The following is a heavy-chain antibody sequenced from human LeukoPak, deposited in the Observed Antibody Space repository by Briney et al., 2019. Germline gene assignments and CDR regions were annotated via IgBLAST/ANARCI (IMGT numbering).Heavy chain of an antibody. D-gene: IGHD3-22*01. Sequence: ASVKVSCKASGYTFTGYYIHWVRQAPGQGLEWVGWINPNNGGTDYAQKFQGRVTMTRDTSISTVYMELSRLRSDDTAVYYCARDRYYDSSGWFDPWGQGTLVTVSS. CDR1: GYTFTGYY. CDR3: ARDRYYDSSGWFDP. J-gene: IGHJ5*02. V-gene: IGHV1-2*02. CDR2: INPNNGGT.